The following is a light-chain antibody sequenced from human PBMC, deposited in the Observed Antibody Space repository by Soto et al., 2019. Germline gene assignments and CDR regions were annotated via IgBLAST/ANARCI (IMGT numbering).Light chain of an antibody. Sequence: QSALTQPASVSGSPGQSITISCTGTSSDVGGYNYVSWYKQHPGKAPKLMIHEVTNRPSGVSNRFSGSKSGNAASLTISGLQAEDEADYYCSSYTSSSTLYVFGTGTKVTVL. CDR2: EVT. V-gene: IGLV2-14*01. J-gene: IGLJ1*01. CDR1: SSDVGGYNY. CDR3: SSYTSSSTLYV.